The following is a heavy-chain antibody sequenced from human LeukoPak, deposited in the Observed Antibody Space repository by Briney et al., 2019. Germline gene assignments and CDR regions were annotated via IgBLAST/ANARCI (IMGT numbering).Heavy chain of an antibody. CDR1: GFTFDDYG. CDR3: ATGDYGAFDI. D-gene: IGHD4-17*01. Sequence: RAGGSLRLSCAASGFTFDDYGLSWVRQAPGKGLEWVSGINWNGGSTGYADSVKGRFTISRDNAKNSLYLQMNSLRAEDTAVYYCATGDYGAFDIWGQGTMVTVSS. J-gene: IGHJ3*02. V-gene: IGHV3-20*04. CDR2: INWNGGST.